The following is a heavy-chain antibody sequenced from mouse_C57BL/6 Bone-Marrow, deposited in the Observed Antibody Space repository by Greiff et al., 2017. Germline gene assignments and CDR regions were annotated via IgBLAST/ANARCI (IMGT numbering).Heavy chain of an antibody. CDR3: ARYGYYGYYAMDY. CDR1: GYTFTSYG. Sequence: VKLQESGAELARPGASVKLSCKASGYTFTSYGISWVKQRTGQGLEWIGEIYPRSGNTYYNEKFKGKAKLTADKSSSTAYMELRSLTSEDSAVFFCARYGYYGYYAMDYWGQGTSATVSA. V-gene: IGHV1-81*01. D-gene: IGHD2-3*01. CDR2: IYPRSGNT. J-gene: IGHJ4*01.